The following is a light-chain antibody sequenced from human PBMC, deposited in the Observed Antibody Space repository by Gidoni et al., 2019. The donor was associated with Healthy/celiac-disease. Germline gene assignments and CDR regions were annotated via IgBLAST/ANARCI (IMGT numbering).Light chain of an antibody. V-gene: IGKV4-1*01. CDR2: WAS. J-gene: IGKJ4*01. Sequence: VALCERATINCKSSQSVLYSSNNKHYLAWYQQKPGQPPKLLIYWASTRESGVPDRFSGSGSGTDFTLNNSSLQAEDVAVYYCQQYYSTPLTFGGGTKVEIK. CDR1: QSVLYSSNNKHY. CDR3: QQYYSTPLT.